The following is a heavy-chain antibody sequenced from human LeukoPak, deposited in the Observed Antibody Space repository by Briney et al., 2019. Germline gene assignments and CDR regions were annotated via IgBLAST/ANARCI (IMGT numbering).Heavy chain of an antibody. D-gene: IGHD2-2*01. CDR2: INHSGST. CDR3: ARGACSSTSCFGGWFDP. J-gene: IGHJ5*02. CDR1: GGSFSGYY. Sequence: SETLSLTCAVYGGSFSGYYWSWIRQPPGKGLEWIGEINHSGSTNYNLSLKSRVTISVDTSKNQFSLKLSSVTAADTAVYYCARGACSSTSCFGGWFDPWGQGTLVTVSS. V-gene: IGHV4-34*01.